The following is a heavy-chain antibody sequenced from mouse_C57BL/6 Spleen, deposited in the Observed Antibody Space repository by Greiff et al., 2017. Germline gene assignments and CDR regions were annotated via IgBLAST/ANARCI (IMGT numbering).Heavy chain of an antibody. V-gene: IGHV1-50*01. CDR1: GYTFTSYW. D-gene: IGHD1-2*01. CDR3: ARNYDYRFAY. J-gene: IGHJ3*01. Sequence: QVQLQQPGAELVKPGASVKLSCKASGYTFTSYWMQWVKQRPGQGLEWIGKIDPSDSYTNYNQKFKGKATLTVDTSSSTAYMQLSSLTSEDSAVYYCARNYDYRFAYWGQGTLVTVSA. CDR2: IDPSDSYT.